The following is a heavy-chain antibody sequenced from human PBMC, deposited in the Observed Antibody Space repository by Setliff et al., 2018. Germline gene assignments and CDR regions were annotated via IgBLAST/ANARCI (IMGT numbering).Heavy chain of an antibody. J-gene: IGHJ4*02. V-gene: IGHV4-38-2*02. CDR3: ARDEGGFLQLDH. D-gene: IGHD3-16*01. CDR2: LHRVGTF. CDR1: GYSIITGYY. Sequence: PSETLSLTCSVSGYSIITGYYWAWIRRLPGRGLEWIGSLHRVGTFFYNPSLVSRATLPLDTSRNHFSLSLTSVTAADTAMYYCARDEGGFLQLDHWGLGNLVTVSS.